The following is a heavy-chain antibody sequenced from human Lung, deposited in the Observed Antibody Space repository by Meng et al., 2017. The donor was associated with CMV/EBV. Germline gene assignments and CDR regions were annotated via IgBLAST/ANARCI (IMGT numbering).Heavy chain of an antibody. Sequence: GESXKNPCAAPGFTFSNYAMSWVRQAPGKGLEWVAVIYASGRSAYYAESVKGRFNIFRDGSKNTVYLEMNSLRAEDTAVYYCAKDSTFNAWGQGTLVTVSS. J-gene: IGHJ5*02. D-gene: IGHD5/OR15-5a*01. CDR1: GFTFSNYA. CDR3: AKDSTFNA. CDR2: IYASGRSA. V-gene: IGHV3-23*03.